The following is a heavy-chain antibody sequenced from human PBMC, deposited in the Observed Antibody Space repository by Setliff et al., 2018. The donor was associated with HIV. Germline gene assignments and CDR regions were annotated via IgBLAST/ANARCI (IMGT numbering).Heavy chain of an antibody. V-gene: IGHV3-23*01. CDR3: AKDRFSDSSAPGDAFDV. J-gene: IGHJ3*01. Sequence: GGSLRLSCAASGFTFSTYWMTWVRQAPGKGLEWVSGISGSGANPYNADFVEGRFTVSRDNSKNTLYLQLNSLRAEDTAVYYCAKDRFSDSSAPGDAFDVWGVGTLVTVSS. CDR1: GFTFSTYW. CDR2: ISGSGANP. D-gene: IGHD3-22*01.